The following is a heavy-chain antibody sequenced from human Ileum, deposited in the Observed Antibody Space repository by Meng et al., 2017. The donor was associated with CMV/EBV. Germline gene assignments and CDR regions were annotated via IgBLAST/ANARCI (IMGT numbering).Heavy chain of an antibody. CDR2: ISGGGLSA. CDR1: GFTFGDYA. D-gene: IGHD3/OR15-3a*01. Sequence: GESLKISCAASGFTFGDYAMTWVRQAPGKGLEWVSTISGGGLSAHYADSVKGRFTMSKDISKNTLSLQMDRLRAEDTAIYYCAKGASYHVGLDFVDHWGQGTLVTVSS. J-gene: IGHJ4*02. V-gene: IGHV3-23*01. CDR3: AKGASYHVGLDFVDH.